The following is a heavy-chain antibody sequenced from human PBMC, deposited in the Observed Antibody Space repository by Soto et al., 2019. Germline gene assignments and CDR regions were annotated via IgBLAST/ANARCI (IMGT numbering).Heavy chain of an antibody. CDR2: INHSGST. J-gene: IGHJ4*02. V-gene: IGHV4-34*01. Sequence: SQTLSLTCAVYGGSFSGYYWSWIRQPPGKGLEWIGEINHSGSTNYNPSLKSRVTISVDTSKNQFSLKLSSVTAADTAVYYCARGRGDWGRTPLDYWGQGTLVTVSS. CDR3: ARGRGDWGRTPLDY. CDR1: GGSFSGYY. D-gene: IGHD7-27*01.